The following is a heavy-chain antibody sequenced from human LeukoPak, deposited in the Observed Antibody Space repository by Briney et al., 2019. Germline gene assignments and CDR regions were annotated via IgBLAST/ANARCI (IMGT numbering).Heavy chain of an antibody. CDR1: GYTFTIYY. CDR3: ARGRTRYYDSSGYYRNAAFDI. D-gene: IGHD3-22*01. J-gene: IGHJ3*02. V-gene: IGHV1-46*01. Sequence: ASVTVSFTASGYTFTIYYMHWVRQAPGQGLEWMGIINPSGGSTSYAQKFQGRVTMTRDTSTSTVYMELSSLRSEDTAVYYCARGRTRYYDSSGYYRNAAFDIWGQGTMVTVSS. CDR2: INPSGGST.